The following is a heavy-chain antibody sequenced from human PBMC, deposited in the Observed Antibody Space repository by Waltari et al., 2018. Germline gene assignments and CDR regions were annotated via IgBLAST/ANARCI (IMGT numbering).Heavy chain of an antibody. CDR1: GGSISSGGYY. D-gene: IGHD3-10*01. CDR3: ARPLFMVRGVTSYMDV. CDR2: IYYSGST. J-gene: IGHJ6*03. Sequence: QVQLQESGPGLVKPSQTLSLTCTVSGGSISSGGYYWSWIRQHPGKGLEWMRYIYYSGSTYYNPSLKSRATIAVDTSKNQFSLKRSSVTAADTAVYYCARPLFMVRGVTSYMDVWGKGTTVTVSS. V-gene: IGHV4-31*03.